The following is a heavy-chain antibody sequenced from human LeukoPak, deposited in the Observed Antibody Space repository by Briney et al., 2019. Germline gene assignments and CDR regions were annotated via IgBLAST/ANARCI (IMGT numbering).Heavy chain of an antibody. V-gene: IGHV4-34*01. J-gene: IGHJ5*02. Sequence: SETLSLTCAVYGGSFSGYYWSWIRQPPGKGLEWIGEINHSGSTNYNPSLKSRVTISVDTSKNQFSLKLSSVTAADTAVYYCARLLQYFDVKGLDPWGQGTLVTASS. D-gene: IGHD3-9*01. CDR3: ARLLQYFDVKGLDP. CDR2: INHSGST. CDR1: GGSFSGYY.